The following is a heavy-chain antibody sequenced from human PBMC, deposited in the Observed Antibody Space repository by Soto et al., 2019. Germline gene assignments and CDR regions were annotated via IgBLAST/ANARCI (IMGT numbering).Heavy chain of an antibody. V-gene: IGHV1-69*01. J-gene: IGHJ6*02. D-gene: IGHD3-22*01. CDR1: GGTFSSYA. CDR2: IIPIFGTA. CDR3: ARTGQYNYGTSGRAYYYYAMDV. Sequence: QVQLVQSGAEVKKPGSSVKVSCKASGGTFSSYAISWVRQAPGQELEWMGGIIPIFGTANYAQKFQGRVTITADESTSAAYMELSSMRSEDTAVYSCARTGQYNYGTSGRAYYYYAMDVWGLGTTVNGSS.